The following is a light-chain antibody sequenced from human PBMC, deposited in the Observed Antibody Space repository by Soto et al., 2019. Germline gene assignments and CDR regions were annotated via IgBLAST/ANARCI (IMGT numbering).Light chain of an antibody. V-gene: IGKV2-28*01. CDR3: MQALQTPYT. Sequence: DLVMTQSPLSLPVTPGEPASISCRSSQSLLHRSGYNYLDWYLQKPGQSPQLLIYLNSNRASGVPDRFSGSGSGTDFTLKISRVEAEDVGVYYCMQALQTPYTFGQGTKLEIK. CDR1: QSLLHRSGYNY. CDR2: LNS. J-gene: IGKJ2*01.